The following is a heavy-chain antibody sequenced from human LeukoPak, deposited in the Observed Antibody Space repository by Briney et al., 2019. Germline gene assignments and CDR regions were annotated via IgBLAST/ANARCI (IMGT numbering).Heavy chain of an antibody. CDR1: GGTFSGYY. CDR2: SNDSGGT. V-gene: IGHV4-34*01. J-gene: IGHJ6*03. Sequence: PSETLSLTCAVYGGTFSGYYWSWIRQPPGKRLEWVGESNDSGGTNYNPSLKSRVTISADKSKNQVSLRLTSVTAADTAVYYCARLSVIVGAALEYYYYYMDVWGQGTTVTVSS. D-gene: IGHD1-26*01. CDR3: ARLSVIVGAALEYYYYYMDV.